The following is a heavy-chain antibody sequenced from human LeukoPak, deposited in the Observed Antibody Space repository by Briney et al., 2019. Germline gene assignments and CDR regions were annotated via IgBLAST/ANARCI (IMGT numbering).Heavy chain of an antibody. CDR1: GASISSYY. CDR3: ARGLSRFATGFDP. Sequence: SETLSLTCTVSGASISSYYWSWIRQPPGKGLEWLGSIYYSGSTNYHPSLKSRVTISLDTSKNQFSLKLNSVTAADTAVYYCARGLSRFATGFDPWGQGTLVTVSS. D-gene: IGHD1-1*01. J-gene: IGHJ5*02. V-gene: IGHV4-59*01. CDR2: IYYSGST.